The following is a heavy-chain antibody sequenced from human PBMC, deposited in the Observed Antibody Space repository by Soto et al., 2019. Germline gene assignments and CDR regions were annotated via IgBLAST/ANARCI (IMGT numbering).Heavy chain of an antibody. V-gene: IGHV1-24*01. CDR2: FDPEDGET. CDR3: AMRGFGGHTRGYWFDP. D-gene: IGHD3-16*01. J-gene: IGHJ5*02. Sequence: ASVKVSCKVSGYTLTELSMHWVRQAPGKGLEWMGGFDPEDGETIYAQKFQGRVTMTEDTSTDTAYMELSSPRSEDTAVYYCAMRGFGGHTRGYWFDPWGQGTLVTVSS. CDR1: GYTLTELS.